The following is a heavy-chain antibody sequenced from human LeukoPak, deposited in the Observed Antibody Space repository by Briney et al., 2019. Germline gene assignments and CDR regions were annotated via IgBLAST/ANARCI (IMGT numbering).Heavy chain of an antibody. J-gene: IGHJ4*02. D-gene: IGHD3-16*02. V-gene: IGHV7-4-1*02. Sequence: ASVNVSYKASGYSFTNYAMNWVRQAPGQGLEWMGWIHPSTGNPAYAQGFSGRFVFSLDTSVTTTYLQISSLKAEDTAVYFCARAFQSLGGLSLPDYWGQGTLVTVSS. CDR3: ARAFQSLGGLSLPDY. CDR1: GYSFTNYA. CDR2: IHPSTGNP.